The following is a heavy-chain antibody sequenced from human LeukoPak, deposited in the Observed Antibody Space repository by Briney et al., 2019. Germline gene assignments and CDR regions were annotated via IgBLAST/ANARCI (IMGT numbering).Heavy chain of an antibody. CDR2: IYYSGST. CDR3: ARAPGLFPSHHYYFDH. J-gene: IGHJ4*02. D-gene: IGHD2-21*01. CDR1: GGSISSYY. V-gene: IGHV4-59*08. Sequence: SETLSLTCTVSGGSISSYYWSWIRQPPGKGLEWIGYIYYSGSTNYNPSLKSRVTISVDTSKNQFSLKLSSVTAADTAVYYCARAPGLFPSHHYYFDHWGQGSLVSVSS.